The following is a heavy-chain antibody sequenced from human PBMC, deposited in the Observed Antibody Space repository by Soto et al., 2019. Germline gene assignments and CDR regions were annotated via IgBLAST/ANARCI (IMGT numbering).Heavy chain of an antibody. V-gene: IGHV1-8*01. CDR2: MNPNSGNT. CDR1: GYTFTSYH. J-gene: IGHJ5*02. CDR3: ARGHISSTKNWLDP. D-gene: IGHD6-6*01. Sequence: QVQLVQSGAEVKKPGASVKVSCKGSGYTFTSYHINWVRQATGHGLEWMGWMNPNSGNTGYAQTLQGRVTMTWDTSIRTAYMELSSLRFEDTAMYYCARGHISSTKNWLDPWGQGTLVTVSS.